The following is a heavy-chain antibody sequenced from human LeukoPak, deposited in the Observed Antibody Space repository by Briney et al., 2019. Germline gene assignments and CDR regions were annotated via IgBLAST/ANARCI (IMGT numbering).Heavy chain of an antibody. Sequence: GASVKVSCKASGYTFTGYYMHWVRQAPGQGLEWMGIINPSGGSTSYAQKFQGRVTMTRDTSTSTVYMELSSLRSEDTAVYYCAREGQGSDSSGYYNDYWGQGTLVTVSS. CDR1: GYTFTGYY. CDR2: INPSGGST. V-gene: IGHV1-46*01. D-gene: IGHD3-22*01. J-gene: IGHJ4*02. CDR3: AREGQGSDSSGYYNDY.